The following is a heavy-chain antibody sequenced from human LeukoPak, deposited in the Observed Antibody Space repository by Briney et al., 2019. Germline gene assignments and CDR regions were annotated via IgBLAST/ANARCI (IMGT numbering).Heavy chain of an antibody. CDR1: GGSISSHY. Sequence: KPSETLSLTCTVSGGSISSHYWSWIRQPPEKGLEWIGYIYYSGSTNYNPSLKSRVTISVDTSKNQFSLKLSSVTAADTAVYYCARGVSYDSSGSDYWGQGTLVTVSS. V-gene: IGHV4-59*11. CDR2: IYYSGST. CDR3: ARGVSYDSSGSDY. J-gene: IGHJ4*02. D-gene: IGHD3-22*01.